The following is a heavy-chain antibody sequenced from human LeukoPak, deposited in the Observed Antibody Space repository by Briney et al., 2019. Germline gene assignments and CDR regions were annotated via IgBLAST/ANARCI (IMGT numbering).Heavy chain of an antibody. V-gene: IGHV3-48*03. Sequence: PGGSLRLSCAASGFTFSSYEMHWVRQASGKGLERISYISSAGSIIYYADSVKGRFTISRDNPKSSLYLQMSSLRAEDTAIYYCVRDLTISGYRYFQHWGQGTLVIVSS. CDR1: GFTFSSYE. J-gene: IGHJ1*01. CDR3: VRDLTISGYRYFQH. D-gene: IGHD3-22*01. CDR2: ISSAGSII.